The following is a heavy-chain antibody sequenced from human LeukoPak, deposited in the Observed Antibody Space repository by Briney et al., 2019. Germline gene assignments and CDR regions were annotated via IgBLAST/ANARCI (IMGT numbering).Heavy chain of an antibody. Sequence: GSLRLSCAASGFAFSSYAMSWVRQAPGKGLEWVSTISSSGGSTYYADSVKGRFTVSRDNSKNTVFLQMNSLRAEDTAVYYCAKDLGRDGYEIFDYWGQGTLVTVSS. CDR3: AKDLGRDGYEIFDY. V-gene: IGHV3-23*01. D-gene: IGHD5-24*01. CDR2: ISSSGGST. J-gene: IGHJ4*02. CDR1: GFAFSSYA.